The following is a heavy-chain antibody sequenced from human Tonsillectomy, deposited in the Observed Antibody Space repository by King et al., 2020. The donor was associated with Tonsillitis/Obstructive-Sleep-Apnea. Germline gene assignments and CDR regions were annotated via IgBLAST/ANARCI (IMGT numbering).Heavy chain of an antibody. CDR3: ARPSVVKCSSTSCYSWHFDV. D-gene: IGHD2-2*01. V-gene: IGHV3-30*04. CDR2: ISYDGSNK. CDR1: GFSFSSYA. J-gene: IGHJ2*01. Sequence: QLVQSGRGVVQPGRSLRLSCAASGFSFSSYAMHWVRQAPGKGLEWVAVISYDGSNKYFADSVKGRFTISRDNSKNTLYLQMNSLRAEDTAVYYCARPSVVKCSSTSCYSWHFDVWGRGTLVTVSS.